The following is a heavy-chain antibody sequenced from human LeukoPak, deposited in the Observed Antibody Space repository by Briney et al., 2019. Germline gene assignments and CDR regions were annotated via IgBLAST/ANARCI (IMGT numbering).Heavy chain of an antibody. V-gene: IGHV4-4*02. CDR1: GGSILSTNW. J-gene: IGHJ4*02. CDR2: VHLNGAT. CDR3: TRESGAFSPFGF. D-gene: IGHD1-26*01. Sequence: PSETLSLTCAVSGGSILSTNWWSWVRQPPGKGLEWIEEVHLNGATNYNPSVEGRVTISIDKSKNHLSLEMISVTAADTAMYYCTRESGAFSPFGFWGQGTLVTVSS.